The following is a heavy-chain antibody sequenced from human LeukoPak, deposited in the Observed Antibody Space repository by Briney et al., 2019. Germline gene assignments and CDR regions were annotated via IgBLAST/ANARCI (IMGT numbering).Heavy chain of an antibody. Sequence: GGSLRLSCAASGFTFSSHWIHWVRQAPGKGLAWVSRITNDGSSTSYADSVKGRFTISRDNAKNTLYLQMNSLRAGDTAVYYCVRDSSWCDYWGRGTLVTVSS. V-gene: IGHV3-74*01. CDR3: VRDSSWCDY. D-gene: IGHD6-13*01. J-gene: IGHJ4*02. CDR1: GFTFSSHW. CDR2: ITNDGSST.